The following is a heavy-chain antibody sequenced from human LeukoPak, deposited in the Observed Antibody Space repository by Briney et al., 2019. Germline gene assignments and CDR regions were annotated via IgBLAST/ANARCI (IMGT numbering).Heavy chain of an antibody. J-gene: IGHJ3*02. D-gene: IGHD3-9*01. CDR1: GGSISSSSYY. CDR3: ARTYYDILTGYLQAFDI. V-gene: IGHV4-39*01. Sequence: SETLSLTCTVSGGSISSSSYYWGWIRQPPGKGLEWIGSIYYSGSTYYNPSLKSRVTISVGTSKNQFSLKLSSVTAADTAVYYCARTYYDILTGYLQAFDIWGQGTMVTVSS. CDR2: IYYSGST.